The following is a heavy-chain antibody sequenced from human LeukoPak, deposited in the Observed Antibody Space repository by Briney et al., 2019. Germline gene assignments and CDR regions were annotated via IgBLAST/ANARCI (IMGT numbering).Heavy chain of an antibody. CDR2: MYTSGSI. J-gene: IGHJ5*02. CDR3: ARERSMVRGMSWFDP. CDR1: GGSISSGSYY. Sequence: SETLSLTCIVSGGSISSGSYYWSWIRQPAGKGLEWIGRMYTSGSINYNPSLKSRVTISVDTSKNQFSLKLSSVTAADTAVYYCARERSMVRGMSWFDPWGQGTLVTVSS. D-gene: IGHD3-10*01. V-gene: IGHV4-61*02.